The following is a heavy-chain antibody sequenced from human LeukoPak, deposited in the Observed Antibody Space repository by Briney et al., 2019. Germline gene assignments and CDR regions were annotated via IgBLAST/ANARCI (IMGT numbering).Heavy chain of an antibody. Sequence: GGSLRLSCAVSGITLSNYGMSWVRQAPGKGLEWVAGISGSGGRTNYADAVKGRFTVSRDNAKNTLFLQMNSLRVEDTAVYFCAKRGVVIRVILVGFHKEAYYFDSWGQGALVTVSS. V-gene: IGHV3-23*01. CDR3: AKRGVVIRVILVGFHKEAYYFDS. D-gene: IGHD3-10*01. CDR2: ISGSGGRT. CDR1: GITLSNYG. J-gene: IGHJ4*02.